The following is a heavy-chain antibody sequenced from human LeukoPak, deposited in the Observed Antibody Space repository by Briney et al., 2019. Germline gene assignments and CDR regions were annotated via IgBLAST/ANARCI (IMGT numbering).Heavy chain of an antibody. J-gene: IGHJ4*02. CDR3: GRDSVEMGTIHSDY. CDR1: GGSISSSNYF. CDR2: IYYSGST. D-gene: IGHD5-24*01. Sequence: PSETLSLTCTVYGGSISSSNYFWGWIRQAPGKGLEWIGSIYYSGSTYYNPSLKSRVTISADMSKNQFSLRLYSVTAADTAAYYCGRDSVEMGTIHSDYWGQGTLVTVSS. V-gene: IGHV4-39*07.